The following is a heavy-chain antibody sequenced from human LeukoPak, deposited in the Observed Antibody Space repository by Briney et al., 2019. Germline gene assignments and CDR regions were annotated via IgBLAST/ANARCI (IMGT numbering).Heavy chain of an antibody. J-gene: IGHJ4*02. CDR2: IYTSGST. V-gene: IGHV4-61*02. D-gene: IGHD1-1*01. Sequence: PSETLSLTCTVSGGSISSGSYYWSWIRQPAGKGLEWIGRIYTSGSTNYNPSLKSRVTISVDTSKNQFSLKLSSVTAADTAVYYCARYSGPRGCDYWGQGTLVTVSS. CDR3: ARYSGPRGCDY. CDR1: GGSISSGSYY.